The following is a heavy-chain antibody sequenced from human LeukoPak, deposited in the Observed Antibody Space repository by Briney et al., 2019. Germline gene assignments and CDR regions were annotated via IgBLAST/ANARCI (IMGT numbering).Heavy chain of an antibody. CDR1: GGSIISSSYY. CDR3: AMGTVAVSSSWYYFDY. J-gene: IGHJ4*02. Sequence: SETLSLTCTVSGGSIISSSYYWAWIRQPPGKGLEWIGSILYSGSTYYNPSLKSRVTISVDTSKNQFSLKLSSVTAADTAVYYCAMGTVAVSSSWYYFDYWGQGTLVTVSS. CDR2: ILYSGST. D-gene: IGHD6-19*01. V-gene: IGHV4-39*01.